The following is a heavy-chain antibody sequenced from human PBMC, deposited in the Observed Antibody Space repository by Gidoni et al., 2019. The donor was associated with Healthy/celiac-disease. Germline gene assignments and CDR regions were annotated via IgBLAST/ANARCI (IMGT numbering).Heavy chain of an antibody. CDR1: GFTFSSYE. J-gene: IGHJ4*02. CDR2: MSSSGSTI. CDR3: ARDQRGVVVPAATFDY. Sequence: EVQLVESGGGLVQPGGSLRLSCAASGFTFSSYEMNWVRQAPGQGLEWVSYMSSSGSTIYYADSVKGRFTITRDNDKNSLYLQMNSLRAEDTAVYYCARDQRGVVVPAATFDYWGQGTLVTVSS. V-gene: IGHV3-48*03. D-gene: IGHD2-2*01.